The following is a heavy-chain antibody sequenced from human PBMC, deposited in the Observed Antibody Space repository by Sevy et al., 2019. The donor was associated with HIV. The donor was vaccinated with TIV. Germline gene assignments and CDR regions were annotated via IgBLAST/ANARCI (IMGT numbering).Heavy chain of an antibody. V-gene: IGHV3-23*01. CDR1: GFTLNSYA. Sequence: GGSLRLSCAASGFTLNSYAMSWVRQAPGKGLEWISDISGTGARTNYADSVVGRFTISRDNSKNTLYLQMNSLRAEDTAIYYCARDGYNWIPFDRWGQGTLVTVSS. CDR3: ARDGYNWIPFDR. J-gene: IGHJ5*02. D-gene: IGHD1-20*01. CDR2: ISGTGART.